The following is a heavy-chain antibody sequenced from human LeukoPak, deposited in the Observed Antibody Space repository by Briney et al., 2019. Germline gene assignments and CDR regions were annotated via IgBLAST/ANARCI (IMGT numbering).Heavy chain of an antibody. V-gene: IGHV1-3*03. D-gene: IGHD2-2*01. J-gene: IGHJ4*02. CDR3: ARDSYCSTTSCYAGKIDY. CDR2: INAGNGNT. CDR1: GYTFTSYA. Sequence: ASVKVSCKASGYTFTSYAMHWVRQAPGQRLEWMGWINAGNGNTKYSQEFQGRVTITGDTSASTAYMELSSLRSEDMAVYYCARDSYCSTTSCYAGKIDYWGQGTLVTVSS.